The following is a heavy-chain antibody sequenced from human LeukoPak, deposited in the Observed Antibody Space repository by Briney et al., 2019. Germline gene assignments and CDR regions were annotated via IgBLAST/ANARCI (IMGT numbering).Heavy chain of an antibody. CDR2: ISSSSSYT. CDR1: GFTFSDYY. Sequence: GGSLRLSCAAPGFTFSDYYMSWIRQAPGKGLEWVSYISSSSSYTNYADSVKGRFTISRDNAKNSLYLQMNSLRAEDTAVYYCARDRGLAVAGTAEFDYWGQGTLVTVSS. V-gene: IGHV3-11*05. D-gene: IGHD6-19*01. J-gene: IGHJ4*02. CDR3: ARDRGLAVAGTAEFDY.